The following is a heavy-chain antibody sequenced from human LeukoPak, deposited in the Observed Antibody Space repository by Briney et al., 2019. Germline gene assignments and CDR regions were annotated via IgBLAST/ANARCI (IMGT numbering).Heavy chain of an antibody. CDR1: GFTFSNYA. CDR3: ARRLWSSGTICYDCWFDP. V-gene: IGHV3-23*01. J-gene: IGHJ5*02. D-gene: IGHD2-2*01. Sequence: PGGSLRLSCAASGFTFSNYAMSWVRQAPGKGLEWVSAISASGGSTYYTDSVKGRFTISRDNSKNTLYLQMNSLRAEDTAVYHCARRLWSSGTICYDCWFDPWGQGTLVTVSS. CDR2: ISASGGST.